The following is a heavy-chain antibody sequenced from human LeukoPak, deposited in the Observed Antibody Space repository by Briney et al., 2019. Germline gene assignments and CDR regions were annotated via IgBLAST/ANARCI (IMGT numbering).Heavy chain of an antibody. CDR2: ISGSSSYI. V-gene: IGHV3-21*01. Sequence: PGGSLRLSCAGSGFTFSGYSMSWVRQAPGKGLEWVSFISGSSSYINYADSVKGRFTIPRDNAKNSVYLQMNSLRAEDTAMYYCARLPVGAVPASNYFDYWGQGTLVTVSS. CDR3: ARLPVGAVPASNYFDY. CDR1: GFTFSGYS. J-gene: IGHJ4*02. D-gene: IGHD6-19*01.